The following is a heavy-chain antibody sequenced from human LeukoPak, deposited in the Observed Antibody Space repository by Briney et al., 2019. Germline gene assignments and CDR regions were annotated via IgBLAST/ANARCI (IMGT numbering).Heavy chain of an antibody. CDR2: IRHSDGST. V-gene: IGHV3-23*01. J-gene: IGHJ4*02. CDR3: AKGLERESRLDS. D-gene: IGHD1-1*01. Sequence: PGRSLRLSCAASGFTFSSYAMHWVRQAPGKGLEWVSGIRHSDGSTYYADSVTGRLTISSDISKDTLYLQMNSLRAEDTALYYCAKGLERESRLDSWGQGTLVTVSS. CDR1: GFTFSSYA.